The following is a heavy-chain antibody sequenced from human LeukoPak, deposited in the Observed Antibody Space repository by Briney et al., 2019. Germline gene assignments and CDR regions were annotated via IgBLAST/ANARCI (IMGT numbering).Heavy chain of an antibody. V-gene: IGHV3-33*01. CDR1: GFTFSSYG. CDR2: IWYDGSNK. J-gene: IGHJ4*02. Sequence: GGSLRLSCAASGFTFSSYGMHWVRQAPGKGLEWVAVIWYDGSNKYYADSVKGRFTISRDNSKNTLYLQMNSLRAEDTAVYYCARGGGYYYFDYWGQGTLVTVSS. D-gene: IGHD5-24*01. CDR3: ARGGGYYYFDY.